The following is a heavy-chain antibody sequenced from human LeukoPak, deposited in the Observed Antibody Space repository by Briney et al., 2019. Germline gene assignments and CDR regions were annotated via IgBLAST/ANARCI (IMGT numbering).Heavy chain of an antibody. CDR3: ARTRPQDHGTSYMDA. CDR2: IFYSGTT. Sequence: PSETLSLTCNVSGDSISSDYWSWIRQSPEKGLEWIGFIFYSGTTTYNPSLQSRVTISVDTSKNQFSLKLTSVTAADTAVYYCARTRPQDHGTSYMDAWGKGTTVTVSS. J-gene: IGHJ6*03. V-gene: IGHV4-59*08. D-gene: IGHD4-17*01. CDR1: GDSISSDY.